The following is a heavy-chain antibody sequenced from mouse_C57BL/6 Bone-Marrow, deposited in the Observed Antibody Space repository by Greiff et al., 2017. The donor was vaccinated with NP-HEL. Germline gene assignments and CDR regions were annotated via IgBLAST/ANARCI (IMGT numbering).Heavy chain of an antibody. CDR3: ARSLYYDLDY. CDR2: INPYNGGT. Sequence: EVQLQESGPVLVKPGASVKMSCKASGYTFTDYYMNWVKQSHGKSLEWIGVINPYNGGTIYNQKFKGKATLTVDKSSSTAYMELNSLTSEDSAGYYCARSLYYDLDYWGQGTTLTVSS. J-gene: IGHJ2*01. V-gene: IGHV1-19*01. D-gene: IGHD2-4*01. CDR1: GYTFTDYY.